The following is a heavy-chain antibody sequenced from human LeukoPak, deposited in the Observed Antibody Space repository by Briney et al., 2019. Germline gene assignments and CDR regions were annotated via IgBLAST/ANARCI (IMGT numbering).Heavy chain of an antibody. D-gene: IGHD3-10*01. CDR3: SSGSMAHRTMVRGSHLWYYYYGMDV. Sequence: SETLSPSSAVYGGSSTGYYWSWSRQPPGNRVGWMRGINHTCSTRYNPSLMSRVPISVDTSTNQFSLKLSSVNAAVTAVYYCSSGSMAHRTMVRGSHLWYYYYGMDVWGQGTTVTVSS. CDR2: INHTCST. CDR1: GGSSTGYY. J-gene: IGHJ6*02. V-gene: IGHV4-34*01.